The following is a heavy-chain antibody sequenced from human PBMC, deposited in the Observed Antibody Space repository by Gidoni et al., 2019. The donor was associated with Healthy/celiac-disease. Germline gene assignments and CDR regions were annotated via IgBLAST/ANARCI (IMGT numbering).Heavy chain of an antibody. Sequence: QVQLVQSGAEVKKPGASVKVACKVSGYTLTELTLPWVRQAQGTGLEWMGGFDPEDGETIYEQKFQGRVTMTEDTSTDTAYMELSSLRSEDTAVYYCATFSTFWIAARPDGGDNFDYWGQGTLVTVSS. V-gene: IGHV1-24*01. CDR3: ATFSTFWIAARPDGGDNFDY. D-gene: IGHD6-6*01. CDR1: GYTLTELT. CDR2: FDPEDGET. J-gene: IGHJ4*02.